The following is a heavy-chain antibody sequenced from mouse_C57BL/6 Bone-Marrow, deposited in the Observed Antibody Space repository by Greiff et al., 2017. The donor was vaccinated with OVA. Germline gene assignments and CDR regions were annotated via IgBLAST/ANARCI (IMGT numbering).Heavy chain of an antibody. CDR3: ASPLGMDY. CDR2: ISSGGSYT. CDR1: GFTFSSYG. Sequence: EVQLVESGGDLVKPGGSLKLSCAASGFTFSSYGMSWVRQTPDKRLEWVATISSGGSYTYYPDSVKGRFTISRDNAKNTLYLQMSSLKSEDTAMYYCASPLGMDYWGQGTSVTVSS. J-gene: IGHJ4*01. V-gene: IGHV5-6*01.